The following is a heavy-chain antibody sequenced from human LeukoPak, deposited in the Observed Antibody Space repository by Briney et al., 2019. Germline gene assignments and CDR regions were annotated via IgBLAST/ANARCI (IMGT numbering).Heavy chain of an antibody. CDR3: ARVDDRMGNDY. Sequence: ASVKVSSKASVYTFTIYYMRCVPHTPGQGHEWRGIINPSAGSTSYAQKFPGRVTMTRDMSTSTVYMELSSLRSEDTAVYYCARVDDRMGNDYWGQGTLVTVSS. D-gene: IGHD3-22*01. J-gene: IGHJ4*02. CDR1: VYTFTIYY. CDR2: INPSAGST. V-gene: IGHV1-46*01.